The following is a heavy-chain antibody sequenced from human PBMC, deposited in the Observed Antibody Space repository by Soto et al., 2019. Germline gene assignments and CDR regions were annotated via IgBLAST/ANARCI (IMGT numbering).Heavy chain of an antibody. CDR3: ARVGYCSSTSCYHWFDP. CDR1: GGTFSSYA. V-gene: IGHV1-69*01. Sequence: QVQLVQSGAEVKKPGSSVKLSCKASGGTFSSYAISWVRPAPGQGLEWMGGIIPIFGTANYAQKFKGRVTITADESTSTAYMELSSLRSEDTAVYYCARVGYCSSTSCYHWFDPWGQGTLGSVSS. J-gene: IGHJ5*02. D-gene: IGHD2-2*01. CDR2: IIPIFGTA.